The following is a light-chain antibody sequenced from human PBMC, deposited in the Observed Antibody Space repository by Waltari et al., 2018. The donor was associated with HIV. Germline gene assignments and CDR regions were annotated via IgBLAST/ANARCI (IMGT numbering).Light chain of an antibody. V-gene: IGKV1-39*01. CDR2: AAS. CDR1: QSISSY. CDR3: QQSFSSPS. Sequence: DIQMTQSPSSLSASVGDRVTITCRASQSISSYLSWYQQKPGEAPKLLIFAASRLQGGVPSRFSGSGSGTEFTLTISSLQPDDFATYYCQQSFSSPSFGQGTRVEIK. J-gene: IGKJ1*01.